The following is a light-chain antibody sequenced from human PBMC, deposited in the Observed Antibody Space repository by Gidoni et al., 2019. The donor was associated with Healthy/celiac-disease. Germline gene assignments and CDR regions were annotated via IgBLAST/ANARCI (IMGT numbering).Light chain of an antibody. CDR1: SSDVGGYSY. CDR2: EVS. V-gene: IGLV2-14*01. Sequence: SALTQPASVSGSPVQPIIIYCTGSSSDVGGYSYVPWYQQHPGKAPNLLISEVSNRPSGVSNRFSGSKSVNTASLTSSVLQAEDEADYYCSSYTSSSTVFGGGTKLTVL. CDR3: SSYTSSSTV. J-gene: IGLJ2*01.